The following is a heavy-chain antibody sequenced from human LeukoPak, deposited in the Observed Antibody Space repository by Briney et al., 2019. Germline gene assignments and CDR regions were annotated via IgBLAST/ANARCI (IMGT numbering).Heavy chain of an antibody. J-gene: IGHJ4*02. D-gene: IGHD3-10*01. V-gene: IGHV1-69*01. CDR2: IIPIFGTA. Sequence: VKLSCKASRATFTTYAISWVRQAPGQRPEWMGGIIPIFGTAIYAQKLQGRVTITADESTSTAYIELSSMRPEDTAVYYCARAAGSGSYYSIHPHPFDYWGQGTLVTVSS. CDR3: ARAAGSGSYYSIHPHPFDY. CDR1: RATFTTYA.